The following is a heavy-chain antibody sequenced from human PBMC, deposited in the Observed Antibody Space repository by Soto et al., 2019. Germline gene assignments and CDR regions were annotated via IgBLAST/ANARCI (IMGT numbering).Heavy chain of an antibody. Sequence: ASVRVSCKASGYTFTSYYMHWVRQAPGQVLECMVIINPSGGITSYXXKFQGRAXXTRDTSTSTVXMELSXLRSEDTGVYYCARDYHWNDPHYWAQGTLVTVSS. D-gene: IGHD1-1*01. CDR3: ARDYHWNDPHY. CDR1: GYTFTSYY. V-gene: IGHV1-46*01. CDR2: INPSGGIT. J-gene: IGHJ4*02.